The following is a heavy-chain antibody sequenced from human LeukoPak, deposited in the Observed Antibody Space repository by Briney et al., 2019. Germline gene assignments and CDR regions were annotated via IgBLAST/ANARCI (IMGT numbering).Heavy chain of an antibody. CDR3: ARLKWELPYYFDY. D-gene: IGHD1-26*01. V-gene: IGHV3-7*01. CDR1: GSTFSSYW. CDR2: IKQDGREK. Sequence: PGGSLRLSCAASGSTFSSYWMSCVSQAPGKGLEWVANIKQDGREKYYVDSVKGRFTISRDNAKNSPYRQMNSLRAEDPAVYYCARLKWELPYYFDYWGQGTLVTVSS. J-gene: IGHJ4*02.